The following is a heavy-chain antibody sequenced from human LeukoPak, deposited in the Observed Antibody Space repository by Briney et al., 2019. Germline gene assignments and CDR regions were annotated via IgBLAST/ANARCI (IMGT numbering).Heavy chain of an antibody. CDR2: IIPIFGTA. D-gene: IGHD3-22*01. V-gene: IGHV1-69*05. J-gene: IGHJ5*02. Sequence: SVKVSCKASGGTFSSYAISWVRQARGQGLEWMGRIIPIFGTANYAHKFQGRVTITTDESTSTAYMELSSLRSEDTAVYYCARASYYYDSSGYRRYNWFDPWGQGTLVTVSS. CDR1: GGTFSSYA. CDR3: ARASYYYDSSGYRRYNWFDP.